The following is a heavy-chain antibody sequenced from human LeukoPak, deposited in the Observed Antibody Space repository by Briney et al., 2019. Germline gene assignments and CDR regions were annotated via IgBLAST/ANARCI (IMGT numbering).Heavy chain of an antibody. CDR2: ISGSGGST. CDR3: AKDLSDSSRVPGDY. D-gene: IGHD6-13*01. CDR1: GFTFNTYA. V-gene: IGHV3-23*01. J-gene: IGHJ4*02. Sequence: EGSLRLSCAASGFTFNTYAMSWVRQAPGKGLEWVSSISGSGGSTFYADSVKGRFTISRDNSKNTLYLQMNSLRAEDTAVYYCAKDLSDSSRVPGDYWGQGTLVTVSS.